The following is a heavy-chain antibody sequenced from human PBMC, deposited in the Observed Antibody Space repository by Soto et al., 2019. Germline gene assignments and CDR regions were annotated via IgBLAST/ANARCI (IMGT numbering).Heavy chain of an antibody. CDR1: GFTFGRYA. D-gene: IGHD2-2*01. Sequence: GGSLRLSSAASGFTFGRYAMSWIRQDPEKGLDWVSAISGSGGSTYYADSVKGRFTISRDNSKNTLYLQMNSLRAEDTAVYYCAKDVSRHCSSTSCYAGIDYWGQGTLVTVSS. V-gene: IGHV3-23*01. J-gene: IGHJ4*02. CDR3: AKDVSRHCSSTSCYAGIDY. CDR2: ISGSGGST.